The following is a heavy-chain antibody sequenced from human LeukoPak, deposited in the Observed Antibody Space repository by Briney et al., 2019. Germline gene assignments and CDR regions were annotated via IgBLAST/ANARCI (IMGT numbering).Heavy chain of an antibody. V-gene: IGHV4-34*01. CDR2: INXXGST. D-gene: IGHD2-15*01. Sequence: INXXGSTNYNPSLKSRVTISVDTSKNQFSLKLSSVTAADTAVYYCARNNYCSGGSCYTNGVSYYFDYWGQGTLVTVSS. J-gene: IGHJ4*02. CDR3: ARNNYCSGGSCYTNGVSYYFDY.